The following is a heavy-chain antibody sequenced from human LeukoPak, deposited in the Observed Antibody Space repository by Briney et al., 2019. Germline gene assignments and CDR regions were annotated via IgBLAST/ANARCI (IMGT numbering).Heavy chain of an antibody. CDR2: ISSSSTTI. V-gene: IGHV3-48*01. J-gene: IGHJ4*02. CDR1: TLTPSNKK. D-gene: IGHD4-17*01. CDR3: ARENYADLFDF. Sequence: GRSLTPACPLYTLTPSNKKMHWDRQPQGKGLECISYISSSSTTIYNGDSVKGRFNISRDNAKNSLFLQMNSLRAEDTAVYYCARENYADLFDFWGQGTLVTVSS.